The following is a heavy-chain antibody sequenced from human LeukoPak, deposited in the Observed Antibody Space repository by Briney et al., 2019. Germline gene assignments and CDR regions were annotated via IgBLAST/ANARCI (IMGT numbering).Heavy chain of an antibody. Sequence: GGSLRLSCAASGFTFSSYSMNWVRQAPGKGLEWVSSISSSSSYIYYADSVKGRFTISRDNAKNSLYLQMNSLRAEDTAVYYCARARWAGYCSGGSCYDDYLGQGTLVTVSS. D-gene: IGHD2-15*01. CDR2: ISSSSSYI. CDR1: GFTFSSYS. V-gene: IGHV3-21*01. J-gene: IGHJ4*02. CDR3: ARARWAGYCSGGSCYDDY.